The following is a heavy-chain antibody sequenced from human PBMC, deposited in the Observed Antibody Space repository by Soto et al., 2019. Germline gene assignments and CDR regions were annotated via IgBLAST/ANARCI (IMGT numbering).Heavy chain of an antibody. CDR1: GGTFSSYS. CDR3: ARGADAARPPYYYYMDV. J-gene: IGHJ6*03. Sequence: QVQLVQSGAEVKKPGSSVYVSCKASGGTFSSYSINWVRQAPGQGLEWMGRILPILGAANYAQKFQGRVTITADTSTNTAYMALSSLRSEDTAVYFCARGADAARPPYYYYMDVWGKGTAVTVS. D-gene: IGHD6-6*01. CDR2: ILPILGAA. V-gene: IGHV1-69*08.